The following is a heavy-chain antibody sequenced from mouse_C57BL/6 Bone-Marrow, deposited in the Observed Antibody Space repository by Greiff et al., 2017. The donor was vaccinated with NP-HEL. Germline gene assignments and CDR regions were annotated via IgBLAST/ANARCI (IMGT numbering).Heavy chain of an antibody. J-gene: IGHJ3*01. CDR2: IDPNSGGT. D-gene: IGHD1-1*01. CDR1: GYTFTSYW. V-gene: IGHV1-72*01. CDR3: ARAHYYGVGAY. Sequence: QVQLQQPGAELVKPGASVKLSCKASGYTFTSYWMHWVKQRPGRGLEWIGRIDPNSGGTKYNEKFKSKATLTVDKPSSTAYMQLSSLTSEDSAVEYCARAHYYGVGAYWGQGTLVTVSA.